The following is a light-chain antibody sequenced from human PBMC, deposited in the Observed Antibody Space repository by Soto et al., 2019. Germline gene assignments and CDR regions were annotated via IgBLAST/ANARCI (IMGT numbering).Light chain of an antibody. CDR3: QQYDSLPPT. CDR2: DAA. CDR1: QDINRY. Sequence: DIQLTQSPSSLCASVGDRVTITCQASQDINRYVNWYQQQLGKAPKLLMFDAATLESGVPSRFSGSGSGTEFTLTISSLQPEDFATYFCQQYDSLPPTFGGGTKVDIQ. J-gene: IGKJ4*01. V-gene: IGKV1-33*01.